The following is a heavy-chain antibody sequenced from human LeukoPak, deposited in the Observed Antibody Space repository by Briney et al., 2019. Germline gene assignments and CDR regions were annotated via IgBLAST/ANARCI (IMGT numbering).Heavy chain of an antibody. J-gene: IGHJ4*02. CDR3: TRDAGTRLKYSFGYGDY. CDR1: GFTFQNYE. D-gene: IGHD5-18*01. Sequence: GGSLRLSCVASGFTFQNYEMNWVRQAPGKGLEWVSYISASGVTIYYADAVKGRFTISRDNAKSSLYLQMNSLRAEDTAVYYCTRDAGTRLKYSFGYGDYWGQGALVTVSA. V-gene: IGHV3-48*03. CDR2: ISASGVTI.